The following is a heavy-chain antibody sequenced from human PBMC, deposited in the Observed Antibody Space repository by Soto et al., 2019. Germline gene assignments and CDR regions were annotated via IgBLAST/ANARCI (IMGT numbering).Heavy chain of an antibody. CDR3: ARDATFGTKGGSFDI. D-gene: IGHD3-16*01. J-gene: IGHJ3*02. CDR2: MWYDGTNK. V-gene: IGHV3-33*01. CDR1: GFTFRIYS. Sequence: QVQLVESGGGVVKPGRSLRLSCAASGFTFRIYSMHWVRQSPGKGLEWVAGMWYDGTNKYYGESVKGRFTISRDNSVNTRYMQMNSLRVEDTAVYYCARDATFGTKGGSFDIWGHGTLVTVSS.